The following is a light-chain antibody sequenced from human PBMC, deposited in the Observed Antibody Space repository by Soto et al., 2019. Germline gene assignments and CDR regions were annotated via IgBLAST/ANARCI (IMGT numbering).Light chain of an antibody. Sequence: EIVLTQSPATLSLSPWERATFSCRASQSVSSYLAWFQQKPGQAPRLLIYDASHRATGIAARFSGSGSRTDFTLTISSLEPEDFGVYYCQQHTNWPPSITFGQGTRLEIK. J-gene: IGKJ5*01. CDR3: QQHTNWPPSIT. CDR2: DAS. V-gene: IGKV3-11*01. CDR1: QSVSSY.